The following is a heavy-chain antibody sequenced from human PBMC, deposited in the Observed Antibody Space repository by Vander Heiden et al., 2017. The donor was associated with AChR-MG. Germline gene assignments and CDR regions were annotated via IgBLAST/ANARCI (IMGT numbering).Heavy chain of an antibody. Sequence: QVQLQESGPGLVKPSGTLSLTCAVSGGSISSSNGWGWVRQPPGKGLGWIGEIYHSGSTNYNPSLKSRVTISVDKSKNQFSLKLSSVTAADTAVYYCAKKMVRGSTIRFDPWGQGTLVTVSS. CDR2: IYHSGST. V-gene: IGHV4-4*02. D-gene: IGHD3-10*01. J-gene: IGHJ5*02. CDR3: AKKMVRGSTIRFDP. CDR1: GGSISSSNG.